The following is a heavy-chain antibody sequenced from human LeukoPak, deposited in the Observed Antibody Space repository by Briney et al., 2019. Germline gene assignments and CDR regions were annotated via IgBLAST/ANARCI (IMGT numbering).Heavy chain of an antibody. J-gene: IGHJ3*02. CDR3: AKGPVVPAATDAFDI. V-gene: IGHV3-30*02. CDR1: GFTFSSYG. CDR2: IRYNGSNK. D-gene: IGHD2-2*01. Sequence: GGSLRLSCAASGFTFSSYGMHWVRQAPGKGLEWVAFIRYNGSNKYYADSVKGRFTISRDNSKNTLYLQMNSLRAEDTAVYYCAKGPVVPAATDAFDIWGQGTMVTVSS.